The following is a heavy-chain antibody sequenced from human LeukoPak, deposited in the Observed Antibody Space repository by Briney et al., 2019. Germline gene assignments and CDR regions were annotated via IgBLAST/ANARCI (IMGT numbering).Heavy chain of an antibody. J-gene: IGHJ4*02. CDR1: GFTFSSYA. CDR3: ARDGGQLVPLDYFDY. Sequence: GGSLRLSCAASGFTFSSYAMSWVRQAPGKGLEWVSAISGSGGSTYYADSVKGRFTISRDNSKNTLYLQMNSLRAEDTAVYYCARDGGQLVPLDYFDYWGQGTLVTVSS. D-gene: IGHD6-6*01. V-gene: IGHV3-23*01. CDR2: ISGSGGST.